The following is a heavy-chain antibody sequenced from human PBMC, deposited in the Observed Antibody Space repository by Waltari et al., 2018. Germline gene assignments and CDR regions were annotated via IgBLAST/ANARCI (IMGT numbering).Heavy chain of an antibody. Sequence: QVQLQQWGAGLLKPSETLSLTCAVYGGSFSCYYWTWIRQPPGKGLEWIGEINHSGSTNYNPSLKSRVTISVDTSKNQFSLKLSSVTAADTAVYYCARGGYSSSSGLVAYNFDYWGQGTLVTVSS. D-gene: IGHD6-6*01. CDR3: ARGGYSSSSGLVAYNFDY. CDR1: GGSFSCYY. CDR2: INHSGST. J-gene: IGHJ4*02. V-gene: IGHV4-34*01.